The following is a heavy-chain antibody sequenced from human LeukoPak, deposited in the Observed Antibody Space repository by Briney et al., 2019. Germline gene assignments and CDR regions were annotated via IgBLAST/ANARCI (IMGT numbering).Heavy chain of an antibody. CDR2: VYHSGST. Sequence: NSSGTLSLTCAVSGVSISSSNWWHWVRQPPGKGLEWIGEVYHSGSTNYNPSLKSRVTISVDKSKNQFSLKLSSVTAADTAVYYCARQDRLLISFDPWGQGTLVTVSS. CDR1: GVSISSSNW. V-gene: IGHV4-4*02. J-gene: IGHJ5*02. D-gene: IGHD6-25*01. CDR3: ARQDRLLISFDP.